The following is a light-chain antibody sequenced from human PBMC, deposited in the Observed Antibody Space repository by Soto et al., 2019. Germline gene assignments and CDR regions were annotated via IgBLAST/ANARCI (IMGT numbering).Light chain of an antibody. CDR2: DAS. J-gene: IGKJ4*01. V-gene: IGKV3-15*01. CDR1: QSVNSN. Sequence: EIVMTQSPATLSVSPGERATLSCRASQSVNSNLAWYGQKPGQAPRLLISDASTRATGVPARFSGSGSGTEFTLTISSLQSEDSGIYYCQQYNFWPPLTFGGGTKVEIK. CDR3: QQYNFWPPLT.